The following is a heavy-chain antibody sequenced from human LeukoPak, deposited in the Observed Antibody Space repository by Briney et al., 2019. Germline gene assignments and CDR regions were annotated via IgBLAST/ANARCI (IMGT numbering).Heavy chain of an antibody. J-gene: IGHJ4*02. D-gene: IGHD6-13*01. V-gene: IGHV1-2*02. CDR2: INPNSGGT. Sequence: GASVKVSCKASGYTFTGYYMHWVRQAPGQGLEWMGWINPNSGGTNYAQKFQGRVTMTRDTSISTAYMELSRLRSDDTAVYYCAAMAHSSSWPFDYWGQGTLVTVSS. CDR1: GYTFTGYY. CDR3: AAMAHSSSWPFDY.